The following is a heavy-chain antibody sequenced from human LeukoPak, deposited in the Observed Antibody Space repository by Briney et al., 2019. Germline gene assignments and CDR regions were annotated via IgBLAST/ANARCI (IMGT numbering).Heavy chain of an antibody. J-gene: IGHJ3*02. CDR2: IGYDESKK. D-gene: IGHD2-2*02. V-gene: IGHV3-30*14. CDR3: ARAIDIPSPDSFDI. Sequence: GGSLRLSCAASGFTFSSYAMNWVRQAPGKGLEWVAFIGYDESKKYYAESVKGRFTISRDNSKNTLYLQLNSLRAEDTAVYYCARAIDIPSPDSFDIWGQGTMVTVSS. CDR1: GFTFSSYA.